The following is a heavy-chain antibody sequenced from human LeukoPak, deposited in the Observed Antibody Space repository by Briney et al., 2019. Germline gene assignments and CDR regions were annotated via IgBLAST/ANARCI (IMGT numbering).Heavy chain of an antibody. CDR3: ASGEGAAGTSYFDY. CDR1: GGSISSYY. D-gene: IGHD6-13*01. V-gene: IGHV4-59*01. J-gene: IGHJ4*02. Sequence: PSETLSLTCTVSGGSISSYYWSWIRQPPGKGLEWIGYIYYSGSTNYNPSLKSRVTISVDTSKNQFSLKLSSVTAADTAVYYCASGEGAAGTSYFDYWGQGTLVTVSS. CDR2: IYYSGST.